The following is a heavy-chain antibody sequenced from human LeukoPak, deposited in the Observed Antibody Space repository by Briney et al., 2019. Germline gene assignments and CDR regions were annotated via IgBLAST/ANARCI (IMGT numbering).Heavy chain of an antibody. CDR3: AKDRVVYCSSTSCYYFDY. CDR2: IRYDGSNK. V-gene: IGHV3-30*02. D-gene: IGHD2-2*01. Sequence: GGSLRLSCAASGFTFSSYGMHWVRQAPGKGLEWVAFIRYDGSNKYYADSVKGRFTISRDNSKNTLYLRMNSLRAEDTAVYYCAKDRVVYCSSTSCYYFDYWGQGTLVTVSS. J-gene: IGHJ4*02. CDR1: GFTFSSYG.